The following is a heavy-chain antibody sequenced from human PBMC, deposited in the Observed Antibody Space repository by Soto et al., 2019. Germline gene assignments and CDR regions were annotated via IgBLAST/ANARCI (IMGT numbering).Heavy chain of an antibody. CDR1: GGSISGYY. CDR3: ARIYGQTDY. V-gene: IGHV4-59*12. Sequence: SETLSLTCTVSGGSISGYYWSWIRQPPGKGLQWIGYIYSSGSTNYNPSLKSRVTISVDTSKNQFSLNLSSVTAADTAVYYCARIYGQTDYWGQGTLVTVSS. CDR2: IYSSGST. D-gene: IGHD3-3*01. J-gene: IGHJ4*02.